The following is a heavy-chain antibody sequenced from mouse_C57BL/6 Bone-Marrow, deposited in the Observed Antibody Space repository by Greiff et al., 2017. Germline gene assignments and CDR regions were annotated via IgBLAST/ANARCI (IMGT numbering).Heavy chain of an antibody. Sequence: EVKVVESGPGLVKPSQSLSLTCSVTGYSITSGYYWNWIRQFPGNKLEWMGYISYDGSNNYNPALKNRISITRDTSKNQFFLKLNSVTTEDTATYYWARRGCNSYYFDYWGQGTTLTVAS. CDR2: ISYDGSN. V-gene: IGHV3-6*01. CDR1: GYSITSGYY. J-gene: IGHJ2*01. D-gene: IGHD2-1*01. CDR3: ARRGCNSYYFDY.